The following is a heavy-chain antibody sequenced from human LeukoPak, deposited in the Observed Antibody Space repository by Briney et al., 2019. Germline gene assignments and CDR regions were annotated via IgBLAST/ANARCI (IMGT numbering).Heavy chain of an antibody. CDR2: IKQDGSDK. V-gene: IGHV3-7*01. CDR1: GFTFSSYW. D-gene: IGHD1-7*01. Sequence: GGSLRLSCAASGFTFSSYWMSWVRQAPGRGLEWVANIKQDGSDKDFVDSVKGRFTISRDNSKNTLYLQMNSLRAEDTAVYYCARGNNWNYGWGLYYYYYYGMDVWGQGTTVTVSS. CDR3: ARGNNWNYGWGLYYYYYYGMDV. J-gene: IGHJ6*02.